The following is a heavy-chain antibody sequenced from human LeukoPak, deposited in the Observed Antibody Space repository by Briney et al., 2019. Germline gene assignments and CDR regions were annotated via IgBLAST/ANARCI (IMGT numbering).Heavy chain of an antibody. CDR2: ISATGADT. CDR3: AKLVGTGAIPTDY. CDR1: GFTFSNYA. J-gene: IGHJ4*02. V-gene: IGHV3-23*01. D-gene: IGHD1-1*01. Sequence: PGGTLRLSCAAPGFTFSNYAMTWVRQAPGKGLELVSVISATGADTDYAESVKGRCTISRDNSSNSLSLQMHSLKAEDTAVYYCAKLVGTGAIPTDYWGQGTLVTVSS.